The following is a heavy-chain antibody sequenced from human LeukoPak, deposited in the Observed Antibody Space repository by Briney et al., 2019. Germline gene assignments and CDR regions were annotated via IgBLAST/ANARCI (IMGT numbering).Heavy chain of an antibody. D-gene: IGHD2-2*03. V-gene: IGHV3-23*01. CDR1: GFTFSSYA. Sequence: GGSLRLSRAASGFTFSSYAMTWVRQAPGKGLEWVSAISGSGGVTYYADSVKGRFTISRDNSKNTLYLQMSGLRVEDTAVYYCAKVAGYCSSTSCPGDYWGQGTLVTVSS. J-gene: IGHJ4*02. CDR2: ISGSGGVT. CDR3: AKVAGYCSSTSCPGDY.